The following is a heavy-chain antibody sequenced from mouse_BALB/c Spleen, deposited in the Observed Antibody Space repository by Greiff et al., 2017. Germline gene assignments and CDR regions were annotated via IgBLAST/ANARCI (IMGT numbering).Heavy chain of an antibody. CDR3: AREIRPHWYFDV. CDR1: GFTFTDYY. V-gene: IGHV7-3*02. J-gene: IGHJ1*01. CDR2: IRNKANGYTT. Sequence: EVKLVESGGGLVQPGGSLRLSCATSGFTFTDYYMSWVRQPPGKALEWLGFIRNKANGYTTEYSASVKGRFTISRDNSQSILYLQMNTLRAEDSATYYCAREIRPHWYFDVWGAGTTVTVSS. D-gene: IGHD1-2*01.